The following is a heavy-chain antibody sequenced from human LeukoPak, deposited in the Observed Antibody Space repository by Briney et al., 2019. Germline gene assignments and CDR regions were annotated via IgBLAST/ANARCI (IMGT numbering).Heavy chain of an antibody. Sequence: ASVKVSCKASGYTFTSYGISWVRQAPGQGLEWMGWISAYNGNTNYAQKLQGRVTMTTDTSTSTAYMELRSLRSDDTAVYYCARDSGSGSYYPAYYYYMDVWGKGTKVNVSS. CDR1: GYTFTSYG. J-gene: IGHJ6*03. V-gene: IGHV1-18*01. CDR3: ARDSGSGSYYPAYYYYMDV. D-gene: IGHD3-10*01. CDR2: ISAYNGNT.